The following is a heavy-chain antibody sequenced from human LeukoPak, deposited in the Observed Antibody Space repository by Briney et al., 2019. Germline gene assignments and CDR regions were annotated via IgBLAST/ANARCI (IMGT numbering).Heavy chain of an antibody. D-gene: IGHD2-2*02. V-gene: IGHV1-2*02. Sequence: ASVKVSCKAFGYTITGYYIHWVRQAPGQGLEWMGWINPNNGGTNSAQKFQGRVTMTRDTSIGTAYMELNRLTYDDTAVYYCAMGWCASISCYSPLDYWGQGTLVTVSS. CDR2: INPNNGGT. J-gene: IGHJ4*02. CDR3: AMGWCASISCYSPLDY. CDR1: GYTITGYY.